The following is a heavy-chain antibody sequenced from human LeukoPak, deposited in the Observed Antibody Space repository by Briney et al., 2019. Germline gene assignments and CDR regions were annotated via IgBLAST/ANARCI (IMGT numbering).Heavy chain of an antibody. V-gene: IGHV3-30*02. Sequence: PGGSLRLSCAASGFTFSSYGMHWVRQAPGKGLEWVAFIRYDGSNKYYADSVKGRFTISRDNSKNTLYLQMNSLRAEDTAVYYCAKDNRRGSLWFGGGFDYWGQGTLVTVSS. CDR3: AKDNRRGSLWFGGGFDY. J-gene: IGHJ4*02. CDR1: GFTFSSYG. D-gene: IGHD3-10*01. CDR2: IRYDGSNK.